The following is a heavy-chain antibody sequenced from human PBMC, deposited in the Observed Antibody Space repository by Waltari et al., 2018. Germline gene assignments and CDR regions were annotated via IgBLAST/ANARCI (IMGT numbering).Heavy chain of an antibody. CDR2: IWYDGSNK. CDR1: GFTFSSYG. CDR3: AKEGVMGAFDI. Sequence: QVQLVESGGGVVQPGRSLRLSCAASGFTFSSYGMHWVRQAPGKGREWVAVIWYDGSNKYYADSVKGRFTISRDNSKNTLYLQMNSLRAEDTAMYYCAKEGVMGAFDIWGQGTMVTVSS. D-gene: IGHD2-8*01. J-gene: IGHJ3*02. V-gene: IGHV3-30*18.